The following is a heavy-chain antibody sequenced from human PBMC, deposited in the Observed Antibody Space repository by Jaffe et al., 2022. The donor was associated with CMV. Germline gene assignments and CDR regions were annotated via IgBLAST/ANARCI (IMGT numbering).Heavy chain of an antibody. CDR1: GGSFSGYY. V-gene: IGHV4-34*01. CDR3: ARGLFRPAWFDP. Sequence: QVQLQQWGAGLLKPSETLSLTCAVYGGSFSGYYWSWIRQPPGKGLEWIGEINHSGSTNYNPSLKSRVTISVDTSKNQFSLKLSSVTAADTAVYYCARGLFRPAWFDPWGQGTLVTVSS. J-gene: IGHJ5*02. CDR2: INHSGST.